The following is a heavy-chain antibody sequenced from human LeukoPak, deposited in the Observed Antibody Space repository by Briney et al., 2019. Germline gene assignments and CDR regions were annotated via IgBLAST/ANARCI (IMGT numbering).Heavy chain of an antibody. CDR2: ISAYNGNT. J-gene: IGHJ4*02. CDR1: GYTFTSYG. D-gene: IGHD3-22*01. CDR3: ARAAIRITMIVVDDY. V-gene: IGHV1-18*01. Sequence: ASVKASCKASGYTFTSYGIIWVRQAPGQGLEWMGWISAYNGNTNYAQKLQGRVTMTTDTSTSTAYMELRSLRSDDTAVYYCARAAIRITMIVVDDYWGQGTLVTVSS.